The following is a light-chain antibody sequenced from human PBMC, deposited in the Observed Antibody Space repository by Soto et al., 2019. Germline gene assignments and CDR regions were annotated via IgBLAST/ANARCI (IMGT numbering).Light chain of an antibody. J-gene: IGKJ4*01. CDR2: AAS. CDR3: QQTTSFPLT. CDR1: QGISSW. Sequence: DIQMTQSPSFVSASVGDRVTITCRASQGISSWLAWYQHRPGRAPKLLIHAASNLESGVPSRFSGSGSGTEFTLTISSLQPEDFATYYCQQTTSFPLTFGGGTKVEIK. V-gene: IGKV1-12*01.